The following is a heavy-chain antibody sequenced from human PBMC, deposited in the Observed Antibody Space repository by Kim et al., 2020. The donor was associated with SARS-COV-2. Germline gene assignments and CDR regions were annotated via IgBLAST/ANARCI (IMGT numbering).Heavy chain of an antibody. J-gene: IGHJ5*02. CDR1: GYTFTSYA. CDR3: ARDYEMVRKLGNWFDP. D-gene: IGHD3-10*01. Sequence: ASVKVSCKASGYTFTSYAMNWVRQAPGQGLEWMGWINTNTGNPTYAQGFTGRFVFSLDTSVSTAYLQISSLKAEDTAVYYCARDYEMVRKLGNWFDPWGQGTLVTVSS. CDR2: INTNTGNP. V-gene: IGHV7-4-1*02.